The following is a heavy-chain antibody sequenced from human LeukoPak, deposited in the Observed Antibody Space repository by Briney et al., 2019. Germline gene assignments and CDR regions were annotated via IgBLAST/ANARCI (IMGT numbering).Heavy chain of an antibody. Sequence: HPGGSLRLSCAASGFTFSSYWMHWVRQAPGKGLEWVSAISGSGGSTYYADSVKGRFTISRDNSKNTLYLQMNSLRAEDTAVYYCANRHANHYYDPHPAFDIWGQGTMVTVSS. CDR3: ANRHANHYYDPHPAFDI. CDR1: GFTFSSYW. J-gene: IGHJ3*02. CDR2: ISGSGGST. D-gene: IGHD3-22*01. V-gene: IGHV3-23*01.